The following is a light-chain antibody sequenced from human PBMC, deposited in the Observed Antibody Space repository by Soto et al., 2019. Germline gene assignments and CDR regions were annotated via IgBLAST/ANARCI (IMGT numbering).Light chain of an antibody. V-gene: IGKV1-33*01. CDR1: QDISYY. J-gene: IGKJ2*01. CDR3: QHYHHLPPYT. CDR2: DAS. Sequence: DIQMTQSPSSLSASVGDRVTVTCQASQDISYYLNWYQQKPGKAPKLLIYDASNLETGVPSRFSGSRSGTDFTFTISSLQPEDVATYYCQHYHHLPPYTFGQGTKLEIK.